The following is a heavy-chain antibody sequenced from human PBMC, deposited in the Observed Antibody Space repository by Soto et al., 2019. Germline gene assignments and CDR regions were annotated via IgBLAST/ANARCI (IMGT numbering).Heavy chain of an antibody. CDR3: ARDGDRDDGDVGGLFDY. V-gene: IGHV1-69*12. D-gene: IGHD4-17*01. CDR2: IIPIFGTA. Sequence: QVQLVQSGAEVKKPGSSVKVSCKASGGTFSSYAISWVRQAPGQGLEWMGGIIPIFGTANYAQKFQGRVTITADESTSKAYMELSSLRSEDTAVYYCARDGDRDDGDVGGLFDYWGQGTLVTVSS. CDR1: GGTFSSYA. J-gene: IGHJ4*02.